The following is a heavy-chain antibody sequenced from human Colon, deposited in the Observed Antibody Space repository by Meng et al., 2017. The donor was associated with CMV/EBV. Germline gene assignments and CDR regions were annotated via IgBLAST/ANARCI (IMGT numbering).Heavy chain of an antibody. CDR1: GACLSDYY. Sequence: YGACLSDYYWSWIRQSPGEGLEWIGDISHSGSTNDSPSLKSRVTMSIDTSKKQISLKLTSVTAADTAVYYCASRGALVRGILITTFDSWGQGTLVTVSS. CDR3: ASRGALVRGILITTFDS. D-gene: IGHD3-10*01. V-gene: IGHV4-34*01. J-gene: IGHJ4*02. CDR2: ISHSGST.